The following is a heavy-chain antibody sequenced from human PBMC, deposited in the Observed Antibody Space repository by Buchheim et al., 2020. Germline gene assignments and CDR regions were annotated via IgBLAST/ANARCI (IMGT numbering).Heavy chain of an antibody. Sequence: QMQLQESGPGLVKPSQTLSLTCTVSGGSMTIADFYWSWIRQHPGKGLEWIGYIYNSGNTHYNPSLKTRVTISVDTSQNQFSLKLYSVTAADTAVYYCARNLDYWGQGTL. CDR3: ARNLDY. CDR1: GGSMTIADFY. V-gene: IGHV4-31*03. CDR2: IYNSGNT. J-gene: IGHJ4*02.